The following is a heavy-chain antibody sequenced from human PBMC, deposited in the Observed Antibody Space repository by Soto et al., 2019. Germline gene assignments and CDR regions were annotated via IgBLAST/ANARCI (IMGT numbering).Heavy chain of an antibody. J-gene: IGHJ4*02. CDR1: GYTFSSYG. D-gene: IGHD5-12*01. Sequence: QVQLVESGGGVVQPGRYLRLSCAASGYTFSSYGMHWVRQAPGKGLEWVAVIWYDGSNTYYADSVKGRFTISRDNSKNTLYLQMNSLRAEDTAVYYCARGADIVATILSYFDFWGQGTLVTVSS. V-gene: IGHV3-33*01. CDR3: ARGADIVATILSYFDF. CDR2: IWYDGSNT.